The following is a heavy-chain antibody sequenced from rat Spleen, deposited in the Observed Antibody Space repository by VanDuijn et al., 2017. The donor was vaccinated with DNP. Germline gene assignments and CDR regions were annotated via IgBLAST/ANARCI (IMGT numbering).Heavy chain of an antibody. CDR1: GFTFSNYG. J-gene: IGHJ2*01. Sequence: EVQLVESGGGLVQPGRSLKLSCEVSGFTFSNYGMAWVRQTPTKGLEWVASISTGGGNIFYRDSVKGRFTISRDNAKSTLYLLMDSLRSEETATYYCARPDYWGQGVMVTVSS. CDR2: ISTGGGNI. V-gene: IGHV5S11*01. CDR3: ARPDY.